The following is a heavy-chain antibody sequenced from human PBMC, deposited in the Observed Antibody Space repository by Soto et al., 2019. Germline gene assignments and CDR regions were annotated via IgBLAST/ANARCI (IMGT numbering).Heavy chain of an antibody. CDR1: GGTFSSYA. V-gene: IGHV1-69*01. CDR2: IIPILGTA. Sequence: QVQLVQSGAEVKKPGSSVKVSCKASGGTFSSYAISWVRQAPGQGLEWMGGIIPILGTANYAQKFQGRVTITADESTSTAYMELSSLRSEDTAVYYCAREGSVTMVPGVINIDAFDIWGQGTMVTVSS. J-gene: IGHJ3*02. D-gene: IGHD3-10*01. CDR3: AREGSVTMVPGVINIDAFDI.